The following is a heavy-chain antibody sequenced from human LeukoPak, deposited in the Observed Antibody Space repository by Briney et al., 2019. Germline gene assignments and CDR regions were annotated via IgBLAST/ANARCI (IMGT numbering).Heavy chain of an antibody. D-gene: IGHD6-19*01. CDR2: ISWNSGSI. V-gene: IGHV3-9*01. CDR3: AKDNRRHYTSGPNPDSLH. J-gene: IGHJ4*02. CDR1: GFTFDRHT. Sequence: GGSLRLSCAASGFTFDRHTMHWVRQPPGKGLEWVSGISWNSGSIDYADSVKGRFTISRDNAKNSLYLQMNSLRVEDTAFYYCAKDNRRHYTSGPNPDSLHWGQGALVTVSS.